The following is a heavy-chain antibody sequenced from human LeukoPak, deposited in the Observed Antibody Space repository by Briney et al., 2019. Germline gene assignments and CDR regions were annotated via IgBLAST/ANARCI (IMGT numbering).Heavy chain of an antibody. Sequence: GGSLRLSCAASGFTFSSYNMNWVRQARGKGLEWVSSISTSSSYIYYADSVKGRFTISRDNARNSLYLQMNSLRAKDTAVYYCARDHEEYCSGGSCSRFDYWGQGTLVTVSS. D-gene: IGHD2-15*01. CDR1: GFTFSSYN. V-gene: IGHV3-21*01. CDR3: ARDHEEYCSGGSCSRFDY. J-gene: IGHJ4*02. CDR2: ISTSSSYI.